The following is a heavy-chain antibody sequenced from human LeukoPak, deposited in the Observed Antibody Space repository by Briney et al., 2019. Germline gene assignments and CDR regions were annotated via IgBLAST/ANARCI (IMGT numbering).Heavy chain of an antibody. Sequence: GGSLRLSCAASGSTFSSCAMTWVRQAPGKALEWVSSLSGSGASTFYADSVKGRFTISRDNSKNTLSLQMSSLRAEDTVVYFCAKYLGKYSYGYSGLDYGGQGTLVAVS. CDR1: GSTFSSCA. CDR3: AKYLGKYSYGYSGLDY. V-gene: IGHV3-23*01. CDR2: LSGSGAST. D-gene: IGHD5-18*01. J-gene: IGHJ4*02.